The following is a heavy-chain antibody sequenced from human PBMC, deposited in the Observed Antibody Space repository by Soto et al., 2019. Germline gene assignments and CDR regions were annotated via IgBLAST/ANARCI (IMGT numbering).Heavy chain of an antibody. V-gene: IGHV3-21*01. CDR2: IGGSSSYI. CDR1: GFTFSSYN. J-gene: IGHJ6*02. D-gene: IGHD5-12*01. Sequence: EVQLVESGGGLVKPGGSLRLSCEGSGFTFSSYNMNWVRRAPGKGLEWVSCIGGSSSYIYYADSVKGRFTISRDNAKNSLYLQMSSLRAEDTAVYYCAREWEIVATPPHYYFRMDVWGQGATVTVSS. CDR3: AREWEIVATPPHYYFRMDV.